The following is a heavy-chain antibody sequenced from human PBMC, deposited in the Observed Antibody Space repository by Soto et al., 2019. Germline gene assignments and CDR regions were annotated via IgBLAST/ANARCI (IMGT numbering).Heavy chain of an antibody. Sequence: QVQLVESGGGVVQPGRSLRLSCAASGFTFSSYGMHWDRQAPGKGLEWVAVIWYDGSNKYYADSVKGRFTISRDNSKNTLYLQMNSLRAEDTAVYYCAIDHTEYCSGGSCYWFDPWGQGTLVTVSS. V-gene: IGHV3-33*01. CDR2: IWYDGSNK. J-gene: IGHJ5*02. CDR1: GFTFSSYG. D-gene: IGHD2-15*01. CDR3: AIDHTEYCSGGSCYWFDP.